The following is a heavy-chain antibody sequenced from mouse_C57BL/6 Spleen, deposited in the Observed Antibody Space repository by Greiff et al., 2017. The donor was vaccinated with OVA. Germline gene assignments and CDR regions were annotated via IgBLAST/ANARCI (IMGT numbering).Heavy chain of an antibody. Sequence: EVQLQQSGPGLVKPSQSLSLTCSVTGYSITSGYYWNWIRQFPGNKLEWMGYISYDGSNNYNPSLKNRISITRDTSKNQFFLKLNSVTTEDTATYYCARMVWSGVAYWGQGTLVTVSA. V-gene: IGHV3-6*01. CDR3: ARMVWSGVAY. CDR1: GYSITSGYY. D-gene: IGHD2-10*02. CDR2: ISYDGSN. J-gene: IGHJ3*01.